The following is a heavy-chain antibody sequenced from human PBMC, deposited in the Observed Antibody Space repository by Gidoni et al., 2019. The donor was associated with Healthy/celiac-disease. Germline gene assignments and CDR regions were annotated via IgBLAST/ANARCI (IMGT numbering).Heavy chain of an antibody. D-gene: IGHD1-26*01. CDR1: GGSLSSSSYY. V-gene: IGHV4-39*01. Sequence: QLQLQESGPGLVKPSETLSLTCTVSGGSLSSSSYYWGWIRQPPGKGREWIGSIYYSGSTYYHPSLKSRVTISVDTSKNQFSLKLSSVTAADTAVYYCARHSTTYYDAFDIWGQGTMVTVSS. CDR3: ARHSTTYYDAFDI. J-gene: IGHJ3*02. CDR2: IYYSGST.